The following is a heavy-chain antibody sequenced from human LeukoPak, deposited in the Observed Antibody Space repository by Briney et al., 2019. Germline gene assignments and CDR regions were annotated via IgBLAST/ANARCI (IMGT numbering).Heavy chain of an antibody. D-gene: IGHD6-13*01. CDR3: AGSNIYKIAAAGINAFDI. V-gene: IGHV4-4*07. CDR1: GGSVSRYC. CDR2: VYPSGIT. J-gene: IGHJ3*02. Sequence: PSESLSLIHTVAGGSVSRYCGGWVRLPGGKGLGWIGRVYPSGITNYNPSLKSRVTMSVDTSKNQFSLKLSSVNAADTAVYYCAGSNIYKIAAAGINAFDIWGQGTMVTVSS.